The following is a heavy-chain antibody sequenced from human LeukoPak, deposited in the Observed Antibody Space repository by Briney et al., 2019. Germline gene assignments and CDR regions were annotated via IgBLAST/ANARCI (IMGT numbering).Heavy chain of an antibody. V-gene: IGHV3-43*02. J-gene: IGHJ3*02. CDR1: GFNFDDYA. CDR2: ISGDDGST. Sequence: GGSLRLSCAASGFNFDDYALHWVRQAPGQGLEWVSLISGDDGSTYYADSVKGRFTISRDNSKNSLYLQMNSLRTEDTALYYCAKVSASSWLGAFDIWGQGTMVTVSS. D-gene: IGHD6-13*01. CDR3: AKVSASSWLGAFDI.